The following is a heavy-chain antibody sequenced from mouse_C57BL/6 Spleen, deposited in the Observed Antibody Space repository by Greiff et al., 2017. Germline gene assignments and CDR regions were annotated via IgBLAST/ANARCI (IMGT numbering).Heavy chain of an antibody. J-gene: IGHJ2*01. CDR2: IYPRSGNT. D-gene: IGHD3-2*02. V-gene: IGHV1-81*01. CDR1: GYTFTSYG. Sequence: QVQLKESGAELARPGASVKLSCKASGYTFTSYGISWVKQRTGQGLEWIGEIYPRSGNTYYNEKFKGKATLTADKSSSTAYMELRSLTSEDSAVYICARAAQGTLDYWSQGTTLTVSS. CDR3: ARAAQGTLDY.